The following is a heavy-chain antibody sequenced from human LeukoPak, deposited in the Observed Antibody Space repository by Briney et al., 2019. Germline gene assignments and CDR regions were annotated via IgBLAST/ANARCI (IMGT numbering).Heavy chain of an antibody. CDR2: ISGSGGST. V-gene: IGHV3-23*01. CDR3: AKDVRYFDWSPFDY. D-gene: IGHD3-9*01. J-gene: IGHJ4*02. Sequence: PGGSLRLSCAASGFTVSSNYMSWVRQAPEKGLEWVSAISGSGGSTYYADSVKGRFTISRDNSKNTLYLQMNSLRAEDMAVYYCAKDVRYFDWSPFDYWGQGTLVTVSS. CDR1: GFTVSSNY.